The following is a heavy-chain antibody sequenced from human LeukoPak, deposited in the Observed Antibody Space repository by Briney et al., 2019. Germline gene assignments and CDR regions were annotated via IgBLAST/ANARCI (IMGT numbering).Heavy chain of an antibody. V-gene: IGHV3-7*01. J-gene: IGHJ3*02. CDR2: IKQDGSEK. CDR1: GFTFSSYW. Sequence: GGSLRLSCAASGFTFSSYWMSWVRQAPGKGLEWVANIKQDGSEKYYVDSVKGRFTISRDNAKNSLFLQMNSLRAEDTAVYYCARWGELLYPGPGTPQDDAFNIWGQGTMVTVSS. D-gene: IGHD1-26*01. CDR3: ARWGELLYPGPGTPQDDAFNI.